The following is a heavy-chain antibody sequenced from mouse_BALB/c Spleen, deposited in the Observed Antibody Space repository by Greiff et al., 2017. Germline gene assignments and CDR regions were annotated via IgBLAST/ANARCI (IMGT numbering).Heavy chain of an antibody. CDR1: GYSITSYYA. Sequence: EVKLVESGPGLVKPSQSLSLTCTVTGYSITSYYAWYWIRQLPGNKLEWMGFISYSGSTSYNPSLKSRSSITRDTSKNQFFLQLNSVTTEDTATYYCARRDYGYWYLDGWGAGTTVTVSA. CDR2: ISYSGST. V-gene: IGHV3-2*02. J-gene: IGHJ1*01. D-gene: IGHD1-1*01. CDR3: ARRDYGYWYLDG.